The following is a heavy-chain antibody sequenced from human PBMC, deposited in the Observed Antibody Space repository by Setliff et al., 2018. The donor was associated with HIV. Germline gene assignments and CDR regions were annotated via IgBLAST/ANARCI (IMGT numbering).Heavy chain of an antibody. Sequence: PSETLSLTCAVSGYSISTAYYWGWIRQPPGKGLEWIGSVYHSGNTYYNPSLKSRVTISVDMSNNQFSLKVTSVTAADTAVYYCMRGRRITIFGVAYFDFWGQGTQVTVSS. CDR1: GYSISTAYY. D-gene: IGHD3-3*01. CDR2: VYHSGNT. J-gene: IGHJ4*02. V-gene: IGHV4-38-2*01. CDR3: MRGRRITIFGVAYFDF.